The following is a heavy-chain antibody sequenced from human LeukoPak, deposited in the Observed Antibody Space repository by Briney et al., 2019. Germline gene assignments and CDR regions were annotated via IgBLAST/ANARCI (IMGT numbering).Heavy chain of an antibody. CDR1: GYTFTGYF. CDR3: AGAAYSSGWYFDY. D-gene: IGHD6-19*01. V-gene: IGHV1-2*02. Sequence: GASVKVSCKASGYTFTGYFMHWVRQAPGQGLEWMGWINPNSGGTSYAQKFQGRVTMTRDTSISTAYMELSRLRSDDTAVYYCAGAAYSSGWYFDYWGQGTLVTVSS. J-gene: IGHJ4*02. CDR2: INPNSGGT.